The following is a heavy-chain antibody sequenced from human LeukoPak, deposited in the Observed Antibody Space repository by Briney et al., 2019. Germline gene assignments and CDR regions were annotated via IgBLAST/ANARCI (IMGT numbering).Heavy chain of an antibody. Sequence: PSETLSLTCAVYGGSFSGYYWSWIRQPPGKGLEWIGEINHSGSTNYNPSLKRRVTISVDTSKNQFSLKLSSVTAADTAVYYCARGSYCSGGSCYFYYYYGMDVWGQGTTVTVSS. CDR1: GGSFSGYY. D-gene: IGHD2-15*01. V-gene: IGHV4-34*01. J-gene: IGHJ6*02. CDR2: INHSGST. CDR3: ARGSYCSGGSCYFYYYYGMDV.